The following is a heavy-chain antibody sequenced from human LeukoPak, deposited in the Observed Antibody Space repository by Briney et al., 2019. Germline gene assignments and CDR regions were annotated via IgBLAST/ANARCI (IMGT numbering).Heavy chain of an antibody. V-gene: IGHV4-59*01. CDR1: GGSISSYY. Sequence: SETLSLTCTVSGGSISSYYWSWIRQPPGKGLEWIGYIYYSGSTNYNPSLKSRVTISVDTSKNQFSLKLSSVTAADTAVHYCARSAGVVGATTLFDYWGQGTLVTVSS. J-gene: IGHJ4*02. CDR3: ARSAGVVGATTLFDY. CDR2: IYYSGST. D-gene: IGHD1-26*01.